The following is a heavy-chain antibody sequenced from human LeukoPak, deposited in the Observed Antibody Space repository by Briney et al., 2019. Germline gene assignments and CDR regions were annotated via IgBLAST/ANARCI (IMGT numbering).Heavy chain of an antibody. V-gene: IGHV3-23*01. D-gene: IGHD1-26*01. CDR2: ISGSGDST. CDR3: AKIVGYYYMDV. J-gene: IGHJ6*03. CDR1: EFSFSNYA. Sequence: GGSLRLSCAASEFSFSNYAMSWVRQAPGKGLEWVSAISGSGDSTYYADSVKGRFTTSRDNSKNTVSLQMNSLRAEDTAVYYCAKIVGYYYMDVWGKGTTVTVSS.